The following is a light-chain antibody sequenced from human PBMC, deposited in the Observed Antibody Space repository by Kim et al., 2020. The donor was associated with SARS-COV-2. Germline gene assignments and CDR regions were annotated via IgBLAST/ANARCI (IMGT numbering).Light chain of an antibody. V-gene: IGLV3-21*04. CDR1: NIGSKS. Sequence: VAPGKTARITCGGNNIGSKSVHWYQQKPGQAPVLVIYYDSDRPSGIPERFSGSNSGNTATLTISRVEAGDEADYYCQVWDSTRGVFGGGTQLTVL. CDR3: QVWDSTRGV. CDR2: YDS. J-gene: IGLJ2*01.